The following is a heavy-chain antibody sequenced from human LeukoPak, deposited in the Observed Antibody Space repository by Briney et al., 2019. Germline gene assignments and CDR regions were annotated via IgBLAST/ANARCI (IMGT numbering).Heavy chain of an antibody. CDR3: AKDPRRDDVLTGSFSD. Sequence: WGSLRLSCAVSGFTFNGYGMHWVRQAPGKGLEWVAFIRYDGRNKNYADSVKGRFTISRDTSKNTLYLQINSLRADDTAVYYCAKDPRRDDVLTGSFSDWGQGTLVTVSS. CDR1: GFTFNGYG. D-gene: IGHD3-9*01. J-gene: IGHJ4*02. CDR2: IRYDGRNK. V-gene: IGHV3-30*02.